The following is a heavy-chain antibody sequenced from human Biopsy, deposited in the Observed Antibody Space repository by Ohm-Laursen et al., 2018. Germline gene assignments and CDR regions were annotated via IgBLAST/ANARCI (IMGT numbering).Heavy chain of an antibody. D-gene: IGHD2/OR15-2a*01. CDR1: GGYISSDY. CDR2: IYYSGST. J-gene: IGHJ6*02. Sequence: SQTLSLTCTVSGGYISSDYWSWIRQTPGKGLEWIGHIYYSGSTNYNPSLKSRVTISVDTSKNQFSLRLNSVTAADTAVYYCARATNSTGWPYFYFYRMDVWGQGTPVTVSS. V-gene: IGHV4-59*01. CDR3: ARATNSTGWPYFYFYRMDV.